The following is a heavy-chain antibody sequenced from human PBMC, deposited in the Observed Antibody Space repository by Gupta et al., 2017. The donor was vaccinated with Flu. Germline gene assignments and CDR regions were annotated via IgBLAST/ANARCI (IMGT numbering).Heavy chain of an antibody. Sequence: QVQLVQSGAEVKKPGSSVKVSCKASGGTFSSYAISWVRQAPGQGLEWMGGIIPIFGTANYAQKFQGRVTITADKSTSTAYMELSSLRSEDTAVYYCARELNDFWSGWNVNYYYYYGMDVWGQGTTVTVSS. CDR3: ARELNDFWSGWNVNYYYYYGMDV. J-gene: IGHJ6*02. V-gene: IGHV1-69*06. D-gene: IGHD3-3*01. CDR2: IIPIFGTA. CDR1: GGTFSSYA.